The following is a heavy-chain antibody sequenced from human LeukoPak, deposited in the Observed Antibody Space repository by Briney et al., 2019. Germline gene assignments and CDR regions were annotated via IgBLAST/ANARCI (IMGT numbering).Heavy chain of an antibody. V-gene: IGHV4-34*01. CDR3: ARLRIRRGQLWSLPYFDY. D-gene: IGHD5-18*01. J-gene: IGHJ4*02. CDR1: GFTFSSYW. CDR2: INHSGST. Sequence: KAGGSLRLSCAASGFTFSSYWMSWIRQPPGKGLEWIGEINHSGSTNYNPSLKSRVTISVDTSKNQFSLKLSSVTAADTAVYYCARLRIRRGQLWSLPYFDYWGQGTLVTVSS.